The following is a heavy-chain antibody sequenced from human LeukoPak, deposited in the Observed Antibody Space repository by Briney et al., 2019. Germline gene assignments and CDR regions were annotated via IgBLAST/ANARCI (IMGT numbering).Heavy chain of an antibody. J-gene: IGHJ3*02. CDR3: ARDTPDGYYAFDI. D-gene: IGHD5-24*01. CDR1: GFTFSRYW. V-gene: IGHV3-21*01. Sequence: GGSLRLSCAASGFTFSRYWMTWVRQAPGKGLEWVSSISSSSSYIYYADSVKGRFTISRDNAKNSLYLQMNSLRAEDTAVYYCARDTPDGYYAFDIWGQGTMVTVSS. CDR2: ISSSSSYI.